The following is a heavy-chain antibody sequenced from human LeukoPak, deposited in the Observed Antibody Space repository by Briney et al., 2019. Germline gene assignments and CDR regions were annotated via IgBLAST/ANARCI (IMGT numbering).Heavy chain of an antibody. CDR3: ARVRRLRAEFDY. CDR2: ISGGGRNT. Sequence: GGSLRLSCAASGITFSNYVMSWVRQAPGKGLEWVSAISGGGRNTYYAASVKGRFTISRDNSKNTLYLQMNSLRADDTAVYYCARVRRLRAEFDYWGQGTLVTVSS. CDR1: GITFSNYV. J-gene: IGHJ4*02. V-gene: IGHV3-23*01.